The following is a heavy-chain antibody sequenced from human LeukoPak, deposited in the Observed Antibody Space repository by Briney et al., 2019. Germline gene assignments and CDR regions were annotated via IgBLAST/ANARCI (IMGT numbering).Heavy chain of an antibody. J-gene: IGHJ6*03. CDR3: ARDRVGVVVPAAIRYYYYMDV. CDR2: IYTSGGT. D-gene: IGHD2-2*01. CDR1: GGSISSYY. Sequence: SETLSLTCTVSGGSISSYYWSWIRQPAGKGQERIGRIYTSGGTNYNPSLKSRVTMSVDTSKNKFSLKLSSVTAADTAVYYCARDRVGVVVPAAIRYYYYMDVWGKGTTVTVSS. V-gene: IGHV4-4*07.